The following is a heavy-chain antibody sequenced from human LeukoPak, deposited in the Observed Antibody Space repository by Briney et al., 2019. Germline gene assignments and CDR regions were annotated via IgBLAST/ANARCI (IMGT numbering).Heavy chain of an antibody. D-gene: IGHD6-19*01. Sequence: GGSLRLSCAASGFIVSNNHINWIRQAPGKGLEYVSAISSNGGSTYYANSVKGRFTISRDNSKNTLYLQMGSLRAEDMAVYYCARDHSGWYSGRFDYWGQGTLVTVSS. CDR3: ARDHSGWYSGRFDY. CDR2: ISSNGGST. V-gene: IGHV3-64*01. CDR1: GFIVSNNH. J-gene: IGHJ4*02.